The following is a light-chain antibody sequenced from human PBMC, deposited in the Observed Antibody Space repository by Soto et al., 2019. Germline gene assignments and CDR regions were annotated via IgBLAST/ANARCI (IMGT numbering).Light chain of an antibody. V-gene: IGKV3-20*01. CDR3: QQQGT. J-gene: IGKJ2*01. CDR2: AAS. CDR1: QSLSSSY. Sequence: EIVLTQFPGTLSLSPGERATFSCRPSQSLSSSYLVWYQQKPGQAPRLLIYAASRRATGIPDRFSGSGSATEYTLTISRLEPEDSAVYYCQQQGTFGQGTKLEIK.